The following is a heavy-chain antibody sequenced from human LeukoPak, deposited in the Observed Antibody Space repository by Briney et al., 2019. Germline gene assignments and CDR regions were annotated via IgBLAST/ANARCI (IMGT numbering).Heavy chain of an antibody. J-gene: IGHJ3*02. D-gene: IGHD2-15*01. CDR1: GFTVSSNY. Sequence: PGGSLRLSCAASGFTVSSNYMSWVRQAPGKGLEWVSVIYSGGSTYYADSVKGRFTISRDNAKNSLYLQMNSLRAEDTAVYYCARVDIVVVVAATQPGAFDIWGQGTMVTVSS. V-gene: IGHV3-66*01. CDR3: ARVDIVVVVAATQPGAFDI. CDR2: IYSGGST.